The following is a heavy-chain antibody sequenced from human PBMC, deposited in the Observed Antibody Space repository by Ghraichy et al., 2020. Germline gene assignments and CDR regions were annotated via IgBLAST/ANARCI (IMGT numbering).Heavy chain of an antibody. Sequence: ASVKVSCKASGYTFTSYGISWVRQAPGQGLEWMGWISAYNGNTNYAQKLQGRVTMTTDTSTSTAYMELRSLRSDDTAVYYCARVSDSSSWYGSWWFDPWGQGTLVTVSS. CDR1: GYTFTSYG. CDR3: ARVSDSSSWYGSWWFDP. V-gene: IGHV1-18*01. D-gene: IGHD6-13*01. J-gene: IGHJ5*02. CDR2: ISAYNGNT.